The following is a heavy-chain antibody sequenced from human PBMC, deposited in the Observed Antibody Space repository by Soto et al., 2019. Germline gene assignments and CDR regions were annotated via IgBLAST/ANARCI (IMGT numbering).Heavy chain of an antibody. CDR3: AKYGPSFGGGDYFDY. CDR1: GFTFSSYA. J-gene: IGHJ4*02. V-gene: IGHV3-23*01. D-gene: IGHD2-21*01. CDR2: ITGSGGTT. Sequence: EVQLLESGGGLVQPGGSLRLSCAASGFTFSSYAMTWVRQAPGKGLEWVSTITGSGGTTYYADPVQGRFTISRDNAMNTVYLQMNSLRAGDTAVYFCAKYGPSFGGGDYFDYWGQGTVVTVSS.